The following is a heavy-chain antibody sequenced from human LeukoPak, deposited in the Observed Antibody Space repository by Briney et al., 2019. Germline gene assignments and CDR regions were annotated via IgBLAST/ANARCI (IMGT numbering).Heavy chain of an antibody. V-gene: IGHV4-34*01. CDR3: ARDVYSSSWYMYYFDY. CDR2: INHSGST. D-gene: IGHD6-13*01. CDR1: GFTVSSNY. J-gene: IGHJ4*02. Sequence: PGGSLRLSCAASGFTVSSNYMSWVRQPPGKGLEWIGEINHSGSTNYNPSLKSRVTISVDTSKNQFSLKLSSVTAADTAVYYCARDVYSSSWYMYYFDYWGQGTLVTVSS.